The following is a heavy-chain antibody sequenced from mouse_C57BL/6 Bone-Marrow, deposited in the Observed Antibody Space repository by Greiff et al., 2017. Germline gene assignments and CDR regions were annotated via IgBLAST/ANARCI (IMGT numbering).Heavy chain of an antibody. V-gene: IGHV1-4*01. D-gene: IGHD2-3*01. CDR3: ARSDGYYLAWFAY. J-gene: IGHJ3*01. Sequence: VKLMESGAELARPGASVKMSCKASGYTFTSYTMHWVKQRPGQGLEWIGYINPSSGYTKYNQKFQDKATLTADKSSSTAYMQLSSLTSEDSAVYYCARSDGYYLAWFAYWGQGTLVTVSA. CDR2: INPSSGYT. CDR1: GYTFTSYT.